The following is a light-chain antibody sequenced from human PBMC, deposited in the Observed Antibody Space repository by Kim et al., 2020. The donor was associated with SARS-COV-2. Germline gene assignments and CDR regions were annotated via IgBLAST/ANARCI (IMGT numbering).Light chain of an antibody. CDR3: LQYNVWPHT. Sequence: EVVVTQSPATLSVSPGERATLSCRASQSVSSNLVWYQHKPGQAPRLLIYGASTRATDIPARFSGSGSGTEFTLTISSLQSEDFAVYYCLQYNVWPHTFGQGTKLEI. CDR2: GAS. CDR1: QSVSSN. V-gene: IGKV3-15*01. J-gene: IGKJ2*01.